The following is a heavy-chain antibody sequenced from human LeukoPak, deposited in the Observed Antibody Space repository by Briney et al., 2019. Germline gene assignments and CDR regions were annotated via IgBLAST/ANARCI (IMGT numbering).Heavy chain of an antibody. CDR2: INHSGST. V-gene: IGHV4-34*01. CDR1: GGSFSGYY. D-gene: IGHD3-3*01. Sequence: SETLSLTCAVYGGSFSGYYWSWIRQPPGKGLEWIGEINHSGSTNYNPSLKSRITISVDTSKDQFSLQLSSVTAADTAVYYCARAGGYDFWSGDHFDYWGQGTLVTVSS. CDR3: ARAGGYDFWSGDHFDY. J-gene: IGHJ4*02.